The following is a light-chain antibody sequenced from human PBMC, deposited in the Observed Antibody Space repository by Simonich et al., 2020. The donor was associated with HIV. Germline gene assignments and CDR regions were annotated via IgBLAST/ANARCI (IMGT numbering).Light chain of an antibody. CDR1: QGICSA. CDR2: DAS. Sequence: AIQLTQSPSSLSASVGDRVTITCRASQGICSALVWYQQKPGKAPKVLTYDASTLESGFTARFSGSGSGTDFALTISSLQPEDVAVYYCQHYYSTPPTFGQRTKVEIK. J-gene: IGKJ1*01. CDR3: QHYYSTPPT. V-gene: IGKV1-13*02.